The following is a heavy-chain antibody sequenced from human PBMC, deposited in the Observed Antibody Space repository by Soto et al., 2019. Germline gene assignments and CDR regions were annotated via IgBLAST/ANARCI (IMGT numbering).Heavy chain of an antibody. CDR1: GGSVSSSSYY. CDR3: GRLGGLATISYYFDY. D-gene: IGHD3-16*01. Sequence: SETLSLTCTVSGGSVSSSSYYWGWVRQPPGKGLEWIGSVYYSGSTYYNPSLENRVTISVDKSKKQIPLKLMSLSAAEKAFYSGGRLGGLATISYYFDYWGQGALVTVSS. V-gene: IGHV4-39*01. CDR2: VYYSGST. J-gene: IGHJ4*02.